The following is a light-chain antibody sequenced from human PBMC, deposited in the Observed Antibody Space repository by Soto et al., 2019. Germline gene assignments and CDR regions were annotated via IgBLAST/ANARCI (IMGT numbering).Light chain of an antibody. Sequence: DIQMNQSPSSLSASVGDRVTITFPASQSISSYLNWYQQKPGTAPKLLISTASSLHGGVPSSFSVSGSGTDFTLTITSLQHEDFATYYCQQCYSTPRTFGPGTKVEIK. J-gene: IGKJ1*01. CDR2: TAS. CDR1: QSISSY. CDR3: QQCYSTPRT. V-gene: IGKV1-39*01.